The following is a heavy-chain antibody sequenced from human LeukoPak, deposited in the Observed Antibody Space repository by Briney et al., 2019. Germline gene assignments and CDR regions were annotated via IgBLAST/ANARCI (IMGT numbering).Heavy chain of an antibody. J-gene: IGHJ4*02. Sequence: GGSLRLSCTASGFTFADYSMSWFRQAPGKGLEWVGFIRSPAYGATTEYAASVKGRFTISRDDSKGVAYLQMNSLKTEDTAVYYCTRDQTPYYWGQGTLVTVSS. CDR1: GFTFADYS. CDR3: TRDQTPYY. CDR2: IRSPAYGATT. V-gene: IGHV3-49*03.